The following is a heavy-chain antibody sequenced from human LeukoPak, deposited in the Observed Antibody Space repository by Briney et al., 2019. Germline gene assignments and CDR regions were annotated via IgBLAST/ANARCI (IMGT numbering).Heavy chain of an antibody. CDR3: AKVRSYYCSSTSCYIFDY. CDR2: IPYDGSNK. J-gene: IGHJ4*02. CDR1: GFTFSSFG. V-gene: IGHV3-30*02. Sequence: GGSLRLSCAASGFTFSSFGMYWVCQAPGKGLEWVAFIPYDGSNKYYADSVKGRFTISRDNSKNTLYLQMNSLRAEDTAVYYCAKVRSYYCSSTSCYIFDYWGQGTLVTVSS. D-gene: IGHD2-2*02.